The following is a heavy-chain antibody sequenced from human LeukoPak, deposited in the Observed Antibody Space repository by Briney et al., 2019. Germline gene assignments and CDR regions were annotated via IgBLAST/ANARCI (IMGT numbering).Heavy chain of an antibody. Sequence: GGSLRLSCAASGFTFSSYAMSWVRQAPGKGLEWVSAISGSGDSTYYGDSVKGRFTISRDNSKNTLYLQMNSLRAEDTAVYYCAKTCPLDSSRQSHGDYWGQGTLVTVS. CDR1: GFTFSSYA. CDR2: ISGSGDST. V-gene: IGHV3-23*01. J-gene: IGHJ4*02. CDR3: AKTCPLDSSRQSHGDY. D-gene: IGHD6-13*01.